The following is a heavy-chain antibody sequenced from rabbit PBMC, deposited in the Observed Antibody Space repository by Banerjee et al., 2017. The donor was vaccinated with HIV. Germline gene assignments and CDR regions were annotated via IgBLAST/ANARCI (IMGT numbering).Heavy chain of an antibody. CDR2: INTSSGNT. D-gene: IGHD8-1*01. V-gene: IGHV1S45*01. CDR3: ARDLGGSSDF. J-gene: IGHJ6*01. CDR1: GFSFSSGYD. Sequence: QEQLEESGGDLVKPGASLTVTCKASGFSFSSGYDMCWVRQAPAKGLEWIACINTSSGNTVYVSWAKGRFAIARASSTTVTLQMSSLTAADTTTYFCARDLGGSSDFWGPDPLVTV.